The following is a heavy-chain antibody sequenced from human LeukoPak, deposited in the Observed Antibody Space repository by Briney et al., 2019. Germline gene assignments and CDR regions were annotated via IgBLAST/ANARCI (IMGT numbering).Heavy chain of an antibody. CDR1: GFTFSDYY. Sequence: GGSLRLSCAASGFTFSDYYMSWIRQAPGKGLEGVSYISSSGSTIYYADSVKGRFTISRDNAKNSLYLQMNSLRAEDTAVYYCARGRYCSSTSCYKGFDPWGQGTLVTVSS. J-gene: IGHJ5*02. CDR2: ISSSGSTI. D-gene: IGHD2-2*02. V-gene: IGHV3-11*01. CDR3: ARGRYCSSTSCYKGFDP.